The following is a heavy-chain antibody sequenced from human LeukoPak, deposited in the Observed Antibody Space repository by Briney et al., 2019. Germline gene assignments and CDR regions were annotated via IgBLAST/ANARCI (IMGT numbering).Heavy chain of an antibody. CDR1: GYTLTELS. J-gene: IGHJ6*03. CDR3: ARGRYSYGAFYYMDV. CDR2: FDPEDGET. Sequence: VASVKVSCKVSGYTLTELSMHWVRQAPGKGLEWMGSFDPEDGETIYAQKFQGRVTMTEDTSASTAYMELSSLRSEDMAVYYCARGRYSYGAFYYMDVWGKGTTVTVSS. D-gene: IGHD5-18*01. V-gene: IGHV1-24*01.